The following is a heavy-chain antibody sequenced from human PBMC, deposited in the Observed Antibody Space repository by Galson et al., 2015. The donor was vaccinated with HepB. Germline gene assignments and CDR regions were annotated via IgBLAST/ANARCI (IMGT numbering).Heavy chain of an antibody. V-gene: IGHV3-21*01. CDR1: GFTFSSYS. J-gene: IGHJ4*02. Sequence: SLRLSCAASGFTFSSYSMNWVRQAPGKGLEWVSSISSSSSYIYYAGSVKGRFTISRDNAKNSLYLQMNSLRAEDTAVYYCARGLRVQDYWGQGTLLTVSS. CDR2: ISSSSSYI. D-gene: IGHD1-1*01. CDR3: ARGLRVQDY.